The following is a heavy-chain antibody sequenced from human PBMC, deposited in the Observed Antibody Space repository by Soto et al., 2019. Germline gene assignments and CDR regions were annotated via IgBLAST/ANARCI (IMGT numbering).Heavy chain of an antibody. CDR2: ISYDGSNK. Sequence: QVQLVESGGGVVQPGRSLRLSCAASGFTFSSYGMHWVRQAPGKGLEWVAVISYDGSNKYYADSVKGRFTISRDNSKNTWYLQMNSLRAEDTAVYYCAKDHRSGWYGGYFQHWGQGTLVTVSS. V-gene: IGHV3-30*18. J-gene: IGHJ1*01. D-gene: IGHD6-19*01. CDR3: AKDHRSGWYGGYFQH. CDR1: GFTFSSYG.